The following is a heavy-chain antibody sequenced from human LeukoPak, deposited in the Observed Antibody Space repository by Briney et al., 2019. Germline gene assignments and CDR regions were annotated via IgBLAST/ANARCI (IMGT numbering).Heavy chain of an antibody. CDR3: TTSGGTTTRFVDY. D-gene: IGHD2/OR15-2a*01. V-gene: IGHV3-15*01. Sequence: GGSLRLSCAASGFTFSNAWMSWVRQAPGKGLEWVGRIISKVDGGTADYAAPVKGRFTISRDDSKNTVYLQMNSLNTEDTAVYYCTTSGGTTTRFVDYWGQGNLVSVSS. CDR2: IISKVDGGTA. J-gene: IGHJ4*02. CDR1: GFTFSNAW.